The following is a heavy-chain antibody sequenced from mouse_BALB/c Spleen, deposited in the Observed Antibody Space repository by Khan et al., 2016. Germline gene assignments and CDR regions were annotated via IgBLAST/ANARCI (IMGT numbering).Heavy chain of an antibody. CDR1: GYTFSSYW. D-gene: IGHD3-2*01. Sequence: QVQLQQPGAELMKPGASVKISCKATGYTFSSYWIEWVKQRPGHGLEWIGEILPGSGSTNYNEKFKGKATFTADTSSNTAYMQLSSLTSEDSAVYCCVRLRQLGLRDYFDYWGQGTTLTVSS. CDR2: ILPGSGST. CDR3: VRLRQLGLRDYFDY. V-gene: IGHV1-9*01. J-gene: IGHJ2*01.